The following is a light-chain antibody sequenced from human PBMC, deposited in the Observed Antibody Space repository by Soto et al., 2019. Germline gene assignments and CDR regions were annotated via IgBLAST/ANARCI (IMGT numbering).Light chain of an antibody. CDR2: GSY. CDR1: SSNIGNSP. CDR3: ASWDDSLNGVV. V-gene: IGLV1-44*01. Sequence: QSVLTQPPSASGTPGQRVTISCSGSSSNIGNSPVDWYQQLPGTAPKLLIFGSYQRPSGFPDRFSGSKSGASASLAISGLQSEDEADYFCASWDDSLNGVVFGGGTKLTVL. J-gene: IGLJ2*01.